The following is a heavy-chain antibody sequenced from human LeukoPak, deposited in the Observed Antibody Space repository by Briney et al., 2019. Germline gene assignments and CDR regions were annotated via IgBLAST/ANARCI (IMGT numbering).Heavy chain of an antibody. CDR2: IYYTGST. Sequence: SETLSLTCTVSGGSISSYYWNWIRQPPGKGLEWIGYIYYTGSTNYNPSLKSRVTISVDTSKNQFSLKLSSVTAADTAVYYCARDSGTTGEVKFDPWGQGTLVTVSS. CDR1: GGSISSYY. D-gene: IGHD3-10*01. V-gene: IGHV4-59*01. CDR3: ARDSGTTGEVKFDP. J-gene: IGHJ5*02.